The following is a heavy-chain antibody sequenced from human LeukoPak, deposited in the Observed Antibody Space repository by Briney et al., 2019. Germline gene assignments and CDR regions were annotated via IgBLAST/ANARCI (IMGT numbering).Heavy chain of an antibody. CDR1: GGSISSYY. D-gene: IGHD3-10*01. CDR3: ASTTYSTSLKSRVTISVDTSKNQFSLKLSSVTAADTAVYYCASHSSHVGATGGLVWFDP. J-gene: IGHJ5*02. CDR2: IYYSGRT. V-gene: IGHV4-59*07. Sequence: SDTLSLTCTVSGGSISSYYWSWIRQPPGKGLEWIGYIYYSGRTNYNPSLKSRVNISVDKSKKQFSLKRKSVTTADTAGYYCASTTYSTSLKSRVTISVDTSKNQFSLKLSSVTAADTAVYYCASHSSHVGATGGLVWFDPWGQGTLVTVSS.